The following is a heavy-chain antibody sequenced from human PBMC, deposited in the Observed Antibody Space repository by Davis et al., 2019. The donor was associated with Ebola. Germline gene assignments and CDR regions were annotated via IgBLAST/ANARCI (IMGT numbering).Heavy chain of an antibody. CDR1: GFTFSSYA. V-gene: IGHV3-15*01. J-gene: IGHJ4*02. Sequence: GESLKISCAASGFTFSSYAMSWVRQAPGKGLEWVGRIKSKTDGGTTDYAAPVKGRFTISRDDSKNTLYLQMNSLKTEDTAVYYCASSGYSGYDPFDYWGQGTLVTVSS. CDR2: IKSKTDGGTT. D-gene: IGHD5-12*01. CDR3: ASSGYSGYDPFDY.